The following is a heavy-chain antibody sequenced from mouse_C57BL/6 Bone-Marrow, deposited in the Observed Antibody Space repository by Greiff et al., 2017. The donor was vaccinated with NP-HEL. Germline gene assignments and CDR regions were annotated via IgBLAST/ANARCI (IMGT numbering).Heavy chain of an antibody. D-gene: IGHD1-1*01. CDR3: ARWATTVEGDY. J-gene: IGHJ2*01. CDR1: GYTFTSYW. V-gene: IGHV1-7*01. CDR2: INPSSGYT. Sequence: VQLQESGAELAKPGASVKLSCKASGYTFTSYWMHWVKQRPGQGLEWIGYINPSSGYTKSNQKFKDKATLTADKSSSTAYMHLSSLTYEDAAVYYCARWATTVEGDYWGQGTTLTVSS.